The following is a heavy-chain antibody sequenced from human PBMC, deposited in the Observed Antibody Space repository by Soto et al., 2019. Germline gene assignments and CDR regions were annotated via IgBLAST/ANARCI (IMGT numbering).Heavy chain of an antibody. V-gene: IGHV3-30*03. CDR3: ASSIMITFGGVIANDAFDI. CDR1: GFTFSSYG. D-gene: IGHD3-16*02. Sequence: GGSLRLSCAASGFTFSSYGMHWVRQAPGKGLEWVAVISYDGSNKYYADSVKGRFTISRDNSKNTLYLQMNSLRAEDTAAYYCASSIMITFGGVIANDAFDIWGQGTMVNVAS. J-gene: IGHJ3*02. CDR2: ISYDGSNK.